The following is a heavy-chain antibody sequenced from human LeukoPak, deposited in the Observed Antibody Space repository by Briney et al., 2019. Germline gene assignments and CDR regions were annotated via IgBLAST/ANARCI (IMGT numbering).Heavy chain of an antibody. CDR3: AKERSTDMGWFGELFE. Sequence: GGSLRLSCAASGFTFSSYAMNRVRQAPGKGLEWVSTISGSGGSTYYADSVKGRFTISRDNSKNTLYLQMNSLRAEDTAVYYCAKERSTDMGWFGELFEWGQGTLVTVSS. CDR2: ISGSGGST. D-gene: IGHD3-10*01. CDR1: GFTFSSYA. V-gene: IGHV3-23*01. J-gene: IGHJ4*02.